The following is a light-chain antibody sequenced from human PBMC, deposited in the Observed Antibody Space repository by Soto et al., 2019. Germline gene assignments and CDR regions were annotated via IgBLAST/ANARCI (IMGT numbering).Light chain of an antibody. Sequence: KVMAQSTATLSVSPGERATPSCRASQSVRSNLAWYQQNPGQPPRLLIYDASSRATGIPSRFSGSGSGTDFTLTISSLQPEDFATYYCQHFKSFPITFGQGTRLEIK. CDR1: QSVRSN. J-gene: IGKJ5*01. V-gene: IGKV3-15*01. CDR2: DAS. CDR3: QHFKSFPIT.